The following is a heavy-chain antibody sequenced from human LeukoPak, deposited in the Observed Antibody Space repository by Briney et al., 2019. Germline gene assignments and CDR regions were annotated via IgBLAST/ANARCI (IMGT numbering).Heavy chain of an antibody. CDR3: ARPRAAGSFDM. D-gene: IGHD6-25*01. J-gene: IGHJ3*02. Sequence: ASVKVSCKXSGYIFTSYGISWVRQAPGQGLEWMGWISGYNGNTNYSQKFQDRVTMTTDTSTSTAYMELRSLRFDDTAVYYCARPRAAGSFDMWGQGTMVTVSS. CDR1: GYIFTSYG. CDR2: ISGYNGNT. V-gene: IGHV1-18*01.